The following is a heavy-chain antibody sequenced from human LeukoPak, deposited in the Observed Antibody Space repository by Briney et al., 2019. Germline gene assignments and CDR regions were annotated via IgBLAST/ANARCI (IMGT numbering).Heavy chain of an antibody. CDR1: GGSLSSYY. D-gene: IGHD6-13*01. Sequence: SETLSLTCTVSGGSLSSYYWSWIRQPPGKGLEWIGYIYYSGSTNYNPSLKSRVTISVDMSKNQFSLKLSSVTAADTAVYYCARGGIDLNSWSEWFDPWGQGTLVTVSS. V-gene: IGHV4-59*01. J-gene: IGHJ5*02. CDR2: IYYSGST. CDR3: ARGGIDLNSWSEWFDP.